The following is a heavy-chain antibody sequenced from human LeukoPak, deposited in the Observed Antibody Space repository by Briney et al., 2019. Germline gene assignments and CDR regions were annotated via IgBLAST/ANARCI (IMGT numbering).Heavy chain of an antibody. CDR2: IRYDGSNK. CDR3: ARVNLGGGCLHY. D-gene: IGHD2-15*01. Sequence: GGSLRLSCAASGFTFSSYGMHWVRQAPGKGLEWVAFIRYDGSNKYYADSVKGRFTISRDNSKNTLYLQMSSLRSEDTAVYYCARVNLGGGCLHYWGQGTLVTVSS. V-gene: IGHV3-30*02. J-gene: IGHJ4*02. CDR1: GFTFSSYG.